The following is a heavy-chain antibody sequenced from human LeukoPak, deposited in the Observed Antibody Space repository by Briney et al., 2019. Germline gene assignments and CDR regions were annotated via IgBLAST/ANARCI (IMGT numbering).Heavy chain of an antibody. CDR1: GGSISSGGYY. J-gene: IGHJ6*02. Sequence: SETPSLTCTVSGGSISSGGYYWSWIRQHPGKGLEWIGYIYYSGSTYYNPSLKSRVTISVDTSKNQFSLKLSSVTAADTAVYYCARAVLTYYYGSGSYSQPYGMDVWGQGTTVTVSS. V-gene: IGHV4-31*03. CDR3: ARAVLTYYYGSGSYSQPYGMDV. D-gene: IGHD3-10*01. CDR2: IYYSGST.